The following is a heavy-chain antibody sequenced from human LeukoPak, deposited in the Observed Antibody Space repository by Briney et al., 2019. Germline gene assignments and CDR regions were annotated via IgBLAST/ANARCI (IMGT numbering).Heavy chain of an antibody. Sequence: PSETLSLTCTVSGGSISSYYWSWIRQPPGKGLEWIGEINHSGSTNYTPSLKSRVTISVDTSKNQFSLKLSSVTAADTAVYYCARETLYGGNSGFDYWGQGTLVTVSS. CDR2: INHSGST. CDR1: GGSISSYY. D-gene: IGHD4-23*01. CDR3: ARETLYGGNSGFDY. V-gene: IGHV4-34*01. J-gene: IGHJ4*02.